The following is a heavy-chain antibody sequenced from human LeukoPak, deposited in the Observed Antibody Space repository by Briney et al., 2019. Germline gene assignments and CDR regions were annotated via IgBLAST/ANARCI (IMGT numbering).Heavy chain of an antibody. CDR1: GGSFSGYY. J-gene: IGHJ4*02. CDR3: ARGSILTGYFY. D-gene: IGHD3-9*01. V-gene: IGHV4-34*01. CDR2: INHSGST. Sequence: SETLSLTCAVYGGSFSGYYWSWIRQPPGKGLEWIGEINHSGSTNYNPSLKRRVTISVGTSKNQFSLKLSSVAAADTAVYYCARGSILTGYFYWGQGTLVTVSS.